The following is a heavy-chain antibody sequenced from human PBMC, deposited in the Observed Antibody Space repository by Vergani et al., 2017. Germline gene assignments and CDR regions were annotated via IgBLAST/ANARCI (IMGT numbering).Heavy chain of an antibody. D-gene: IGHD5-12*01. CDR1: GYPFTSYY. CDR3: ARDSGGYSGYDRYYYGMDV. Sequence: QVQLVQSGAEVKKPGASVKVSCKASGYPFTSYYMHWVRQAPGQGLEWMGIINPSGVSTSYAQKFQGRATMTRDTSTSTVYMELSSLRAEEPAVYYCARDSGGYSGYDRYYYGMDVWGEGTTVTVSS. CDR2: INPSGVST. V-gene: IGHV1-46*03. J-gene: IGHJ6*04.